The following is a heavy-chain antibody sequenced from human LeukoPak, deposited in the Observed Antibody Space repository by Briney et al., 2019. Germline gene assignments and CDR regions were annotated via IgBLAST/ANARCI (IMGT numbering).Heavy chain of an antibody. CDR2: IYTSGST. V-gene: IGHV4-4*07. CDR3: ARDSIDLWFGELRAYDAFDI. D-gene: IGHD3-10*01. J-gene: IGHJ3*02. CDR1: GGSISSYY. Sequence: SETLSLTCTVSGGSISSYYWSWIRQPAGRGLEWLGRIYTSGSTNYNPSLKSRVTMSVDTSKNQFSLKLTSVTAADTAVYYCARDSIDLWFGELRAYDAFDIWGQGTMVTVSS.